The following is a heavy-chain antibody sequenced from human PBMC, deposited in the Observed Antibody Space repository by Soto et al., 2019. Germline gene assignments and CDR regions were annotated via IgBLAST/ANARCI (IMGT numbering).Heavy chain of an antibody. V-gene: IGHV4-61*03. CDR2: IHSSDST. J-gene: IGHJ4*02. CDR1: GGAVTSDSYY. CDR3: ARGSVAGNFVY. D-gene: IGHD6-19*01. Sequence: QVHLQASGPGLMQPSETLSLTCTVSGGAVTSDSYYWTWIRQSPGMGLEWIGYIHSSDSTNYNPSLKSRITISLETSRNHFSLKLTSVTAADTAIYYCARGSVAGNFVYWAQGTLVAVSS.